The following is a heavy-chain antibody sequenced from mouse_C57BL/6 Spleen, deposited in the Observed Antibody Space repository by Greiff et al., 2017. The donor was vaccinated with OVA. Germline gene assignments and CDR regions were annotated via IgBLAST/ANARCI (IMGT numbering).Heavy chain of an antibody. CDR3: ASDYYGSSSPAWFAY. CDR1: GYTFTSYW. CDR2: IDPSDSYT. Sequence: VQLQQPGAELVMPGASVKLSCKASGYTFTSYWMHWVKQRPGQGLEWIGEIDPSDSYTNYNQKFKGKSTLTVDKSSSTAYMQLSSLTSEDSAVYYCASDYYGSSSPAWFAYWGQGTLVTVSA. V-gene: IGHV1-69*01. J-gene: IGHJ3*01. D-gene: IGHD1-1*01.